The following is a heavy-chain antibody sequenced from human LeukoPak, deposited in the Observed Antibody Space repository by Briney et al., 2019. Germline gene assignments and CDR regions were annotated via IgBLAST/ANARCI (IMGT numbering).Heavy chain of an antibody. CDR1: GGSFSSSGYY. V-gene: IGHV4-39*01. D-gene: IGHD6-13*01. Sequence: SETLSLTCTVSGGSFSSSGYYWGWIRHPPGKGLEWIASIYYSGNTYYNPSLKSRVTISINTSKNQFSLKLSSVTAADTAFYYCARRCQAGMAAAGGVDYWGQGTLVTVSS. J-gene: IGHJ4*02. CDR3: ARRCQAGMAAAGGVDY. CDR2: IYYSGNT.